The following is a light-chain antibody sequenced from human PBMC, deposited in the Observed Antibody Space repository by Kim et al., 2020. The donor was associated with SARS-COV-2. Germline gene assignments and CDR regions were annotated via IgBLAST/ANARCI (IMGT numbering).Light chain of an antibody. CDR1: NIGSKG. Sequence: LTQPPSVSVAPGKTARITCGGNNIGSKGVHWYQQKPGQAPVLVIYYDSDRPSGIPERFSGSNSGNTATLTISRVEAGDEADYYCQVWDSSGDHYVFGTGTKVTVL. J-gene: IGLJ1*01. CDR2: YDS. V-gene: IGLV3-21*04. CDR3: QVWDSSGDHYV.